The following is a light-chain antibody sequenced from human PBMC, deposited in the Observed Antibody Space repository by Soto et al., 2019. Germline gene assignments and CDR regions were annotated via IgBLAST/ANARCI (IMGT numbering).Light chain of an antibody. V-gene: IGKV3-20*01. CDR3: QQYGSSPGT. Sequence: EIVLTQSPGTLSLSPGERATLSCRASQNVRDSYLAWYQQKPGQAPSLLLYDTSTRATGVPDRFSGSGSGTDFALTISRVEPEDFAFYFCQQYGSSPGTFGQGTKVEI. CDR2: DTS. J-gene: IGKJ1*01. CDR1: QNVRDSY.